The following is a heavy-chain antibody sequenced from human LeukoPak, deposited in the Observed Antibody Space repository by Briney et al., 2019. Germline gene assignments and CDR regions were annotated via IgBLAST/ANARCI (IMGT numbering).Heavy chain of an antibody. V-gene: IGHV1-2*02. CDR1: GYTFTSYG. CDR3: ARVLRIVVAPDDAFDI. CDR2: INPNSGGT. Sequence: ASVKASCKASGYTFTSYGISWVRQAPGQGLEWMGWINPNSGGTNYAQKFQGRVTMTRDTSISTAYMELSRLRSDDTAVYYCARVLRIVVAPDDAFDIWGQGTMVTVSS. D-gene: IGHD2-2*01. J-gene: IGHJ3*02.